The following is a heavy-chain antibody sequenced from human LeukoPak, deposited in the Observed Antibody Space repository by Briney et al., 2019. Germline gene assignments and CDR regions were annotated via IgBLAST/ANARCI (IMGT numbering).Heavy chain of an antibody. V-gene: IGHV1-18*01. CDR3: ARRSTLYSSGRFYFDY. Sequence: ASVKVSCKASGYTFTNYGITWVRQAPGQGLEWMGWISAHDGTRNYALKHEDRVTMTTDTSTSTAYMELRGLRSDDTAVYYCARRSTLYSSGRFYFDYWGQGTLVAVSS. D-gene: IGHD6-19*01. J-gene: IGHJ4*02. CDR1: GYTFTNYG. CDR2: ISAHDGTR.